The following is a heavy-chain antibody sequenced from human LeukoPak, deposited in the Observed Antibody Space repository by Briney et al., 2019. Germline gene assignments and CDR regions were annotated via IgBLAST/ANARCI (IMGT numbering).Heavy chain of an antibody. D-gene: IGHD5-18*01. V-gene: IGHV4-39*01. J-gene: IGHJ4*02. CDR1: GGSTSSSIYY. CDR3: ARHRSYGTFDY. Sequence: SETLSLTCTVSGGSTSSSIYYWGWIRQPPGKGLEWIGSIYYSGSTNYNPSLKSRVTISVDTSKNQFSLKLSSVTAADTAVYYCARHRSYGTFDYWGQGTLVTVSS. CDR2: IYYSGST.